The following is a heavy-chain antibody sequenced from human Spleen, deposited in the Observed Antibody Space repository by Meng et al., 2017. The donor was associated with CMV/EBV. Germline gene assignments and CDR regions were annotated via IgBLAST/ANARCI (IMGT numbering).Heavy chain of an antibody. Sequence: GSLRLSCAVYGGSFSGYYWSWIRQTPGKGLEWIGEINDSGITNYNPSLKSRVTISVDTSKNQFSLKLSSVTAADTAVYYCARGGVAYYYYGMDVWGQGTTVTVSS. J-gene: IGHJ6*02. V-gene: IGHV4-34*01. CDR3: ARGGVAYYYYGMDV. CDR1: GGSFSGYY. D-gene: IGHD5-12*01. CDR2: INDSGIT.